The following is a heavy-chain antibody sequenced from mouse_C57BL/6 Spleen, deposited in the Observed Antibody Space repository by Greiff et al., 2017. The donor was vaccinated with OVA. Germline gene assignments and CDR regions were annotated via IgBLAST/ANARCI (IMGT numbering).Heavy chain of an antibody. CDR1: GYSITSGYY. J-gene: IGHJ1*03. D-gene: IGHD1-1*01. V-gene: IGHV3-6*01. CDR3: ERDGLDYGSSNWYFDV. CDR2: ISYDGSN. Sequence: EVQLVESGPGLVKPSQSLSLTCSVTGYSITSGYYWNWIRQFPGNKLEWMGYISYDGSNNYNPSLKNRISITRDTSKNQLFLKLNSVTTEDTATYYCERDGLDYGSSNWYFDVWGTGTTVTVSS.